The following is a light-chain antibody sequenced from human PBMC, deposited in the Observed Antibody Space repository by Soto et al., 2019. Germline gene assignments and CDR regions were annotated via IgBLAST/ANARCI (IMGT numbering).Light chain of an antibody. CDR3: QQYGSSPKIT. CDR1: RSVSSSY. V-gene: IGKV3-20*01. J-gene: IGKJ5*01. Sequence: EIVLTQSPGTLSLSPGERATLSCRASRSVSSSYLAWYQQKPGQAPRLLFYGASSRATGIPDRFSGSGSGTDFTLTISRLEPEDFAVYYCQQYGSSPKITFGQGTRLEIK. CDR2: GAS.